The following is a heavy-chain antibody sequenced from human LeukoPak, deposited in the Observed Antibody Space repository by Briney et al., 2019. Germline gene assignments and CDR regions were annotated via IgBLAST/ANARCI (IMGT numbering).Heavy chain of an antibody. CDR2: NSGSGDIK. CDR3: ANYRSGGGGYYSGLEH. J-gene: IGHJ1*01. V-gene: IGHV3-23*01. Sequence: GGALRLSCAASGFTFSNYAMTWVGQAPGKGLEGVSRNSGSGDIKLYADSVNGRFTISRSNSENSLYLQMNSLRAEDTARYYCANYRSGGGGYYSGLEHWGRGTLLAVSS. CDR1: GFTFSNYA. D-gene: IGHD2-21*02.